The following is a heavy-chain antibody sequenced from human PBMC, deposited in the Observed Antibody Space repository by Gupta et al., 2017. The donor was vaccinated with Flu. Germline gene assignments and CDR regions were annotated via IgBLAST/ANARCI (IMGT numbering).Heavy chain of an antibody. D-gene: IGHD4-17*01. CDR1: GFTFDDYA. Sequence: EVQLVESGGGLVQPGRSLRLSCAASGFTFDDYAMHWVRQAPGKGLEWVSGISWNSGSIGYADSVKGRFTISRDNAKNSLYLQMNSLRAEDTALYYCAKDKGYGGKLYDAFDIWGQGTMVTVSS. CDR3: AKDKGYGGKLYDAFDI. V-gene: IGHV3-9*01. J-gene: IGHJ3*02. CDR2: ISWNSGSI.